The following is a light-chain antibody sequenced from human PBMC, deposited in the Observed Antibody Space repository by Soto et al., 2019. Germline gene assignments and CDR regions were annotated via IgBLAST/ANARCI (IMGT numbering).Light chain of an antibody. CDR2: EVS. J-gene: IGLJ2*01. V-gene: IGLV2-14*01. CDR1: SSDIGSYNY. CDR3: SSYTTNRIPV. Sequence: QAVVTQPASVSGSPGQSITISCSGTSSDIGSYNYVSWYQQHPGKAPKVIISEVSNRPSGVSDRFSGSKSDNTASLTISGLQAEDEADYYCSSYTTNRIPVFGGGTKLTVL.